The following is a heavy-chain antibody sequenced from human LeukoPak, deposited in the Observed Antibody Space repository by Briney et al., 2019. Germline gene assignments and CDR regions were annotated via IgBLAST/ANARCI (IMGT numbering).Heavy chain of an antibody. D-gene: IGHD3-22*01. Sequence: PGRSLRLSCAASGFTFSSYGMHWVRQAPGKGLEWVAVISYDGSNKYYADSVKGRFTISRDNSKNTLYLQMNSLRAEDTAVYYCARQPTYYYDSSGYCLGYWGQGTLVTVSS. V-gene: IGHV3-30*03. CDR1: GFTFSSYG. J-gene: IGHJ4*02. CDR2: ISYDGSNK. CDR3: ARQPTYYYDSSGYCLGY.